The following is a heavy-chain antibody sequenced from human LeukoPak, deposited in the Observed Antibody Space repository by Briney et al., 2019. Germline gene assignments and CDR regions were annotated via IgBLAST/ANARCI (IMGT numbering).Heavy chain of an antibody. V-gene: IGHV4-34*01. D-gene: IGHD6-6*01. CDR3: ARGRRYSSSSGGYYYYGTDV. J-gene: IGHJ6*02. CDR2: INHSGST. CDR1: GGSFSGYY. Sequence: SETLSLTCAVYGGSFSGYYWSWIRQPPGKGLEWIGEINHSGSTNYNPSLKSRVTISVDTSKNQFSLKLSSVTAADTAVYYCARGRRYSSSSGGYYYYGTDVWGQGTTVTASS.